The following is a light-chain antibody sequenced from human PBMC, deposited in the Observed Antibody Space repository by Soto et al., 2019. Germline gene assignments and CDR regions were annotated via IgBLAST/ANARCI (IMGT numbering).Light chain of an antibody. CDR1: QSVRSN. Sequence: MTQSPATLSVTPGERVTLSCRATQSVRSNLAWYQQKPGQDPRLLIYGASTRATGLPARFSGSGSGTDFTLTISRLQSEDFAVYYCQQYNTWPPITFGQGT. CDR2: GAS. V-gene: IGKV3-15*01. J-gene: IGKJ5*01. CDR3: QQYNTWPPIT.